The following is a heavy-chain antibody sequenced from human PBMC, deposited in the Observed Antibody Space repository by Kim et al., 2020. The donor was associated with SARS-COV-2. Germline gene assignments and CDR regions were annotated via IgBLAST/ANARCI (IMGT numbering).Heavy chain of an antibody. D-gene: IGHD1-26*01. CDR3: TTGYSGSYGDY. CDR2: T. J-gene: IGHJ4*02. Sequence: TDYPARVKGRFTISRDESKNTLYLQMNSLKTEDTAVYYCTTGYSGSYGDYWGQGTLVTVSS. V-gene: IGHV3-15*01.